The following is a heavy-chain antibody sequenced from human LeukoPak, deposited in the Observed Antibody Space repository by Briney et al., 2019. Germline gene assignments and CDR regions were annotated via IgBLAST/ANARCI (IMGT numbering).Heavy chain of an antibody. J-gene: IGHJ4*02. V-gene: IGHV3-23*01. D-gene: IGHD6-19*01. CDR2: ISGSGGST. CDR3: AKHGYSSGWYYFDY. Sequence: GGSLRLSCAASGFTFSSYAMSWVRQAPGKGLEWASAISGSGGSTYYADSVKGRFTISRDNSKNTLYLQMNSLRAEDTAVYYCAKHGYSSGWYYFDYWGQGTLVTVSS. CDR1: GFTFSSYA.